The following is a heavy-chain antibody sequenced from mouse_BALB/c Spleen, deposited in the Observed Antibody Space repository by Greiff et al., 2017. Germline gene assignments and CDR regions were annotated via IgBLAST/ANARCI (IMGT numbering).Heavy chain of an antibody. V-gene: IGHV3-6*02. CDR3: ARLRRVYWYFDV. J-gene: IGHJ1*01. CDR1: GYSITSGYY. Sequence: ESGPGLVKPSQSLSLTCSVTGYSITSGYYWNWIRQFPGNKLEWMGYISYDGSNNYNPSLKNRISITRDTSKNQFFLKLNSVTTEDTATYYCARLRRVYWYFDVWGAGTTVTVSS. CDR2: ISYDGSN. D-gene: IGHD2-12*01.